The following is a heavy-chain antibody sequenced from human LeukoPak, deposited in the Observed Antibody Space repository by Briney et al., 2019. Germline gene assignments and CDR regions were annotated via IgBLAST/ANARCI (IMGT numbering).Heavy chain of an antibody. D-gene: IGHD6-19*01. V-gene: IGHV3-53*01. CDR1: GFTVSLYY. CDR2: IYSGGPT. Sequence: PGGSLRLSCAASGFTVSLYYMTWVRQAPGKGLEWVSVIYSGGPTYYADSVKGRFTISRDNSKNTLYLQMNSLRAEDTAVYYCAKRIAVAPRYFDCWGQGTLVTVSS. J-gene: IGHJ4*02. CDR3: AKRIAVAPRYFDC.